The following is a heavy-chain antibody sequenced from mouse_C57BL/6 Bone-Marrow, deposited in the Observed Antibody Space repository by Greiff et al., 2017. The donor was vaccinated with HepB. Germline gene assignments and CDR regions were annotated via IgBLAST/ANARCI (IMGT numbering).Heavy chain of an antibody. CDR1: GYTFTSYW. V-gene: IGHV1-5*01. D-gene: IGHD1-1*01. J-gene: IGHJ2*01. Sequence: EVQVVESGTVLARPGASVKMSCKTSGYTFTSYWMHWVKQRPGQGLEWIGAIYPGNSDTSYNQKFKGKAKLTAVTSASTAYMELSSLTNEDSAVYYCTREYYGSSYQYYFDYWGQGTTLTVSS. CDR2: IYPGNSDT. CDR3: TREYYGSSYQYYFDY.